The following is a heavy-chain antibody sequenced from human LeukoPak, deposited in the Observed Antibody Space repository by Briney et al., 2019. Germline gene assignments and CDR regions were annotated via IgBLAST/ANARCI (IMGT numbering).Heavy chain of an antibody. CDR3: ARDQHYYDSSGYFDY. V-gene: IGHV3-30*03. D-gene: IGHD3-22*01. CDR1: GFTFSSYS. CDR2: ISYDGSNK. Sequence: QAGGSLRLSCAASGFTFSSYSMNWVRQAPGKGLEWVAVISYDGSNKYYADSVKGRFTISRDNSKNTLYLQMNSLRAEDTAVYYCARDQHYYDSSGYFDYWGQGTLVTVSS. J-gene: IGHJ4*02.